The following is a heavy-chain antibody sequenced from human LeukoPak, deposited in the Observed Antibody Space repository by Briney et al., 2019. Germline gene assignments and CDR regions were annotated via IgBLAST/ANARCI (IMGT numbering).Heavy chain of an antibody. CDR2: IYYSGST. J-gene: IGHJ6*03. D-gene: IGHD1-20*01. CDR1: GGSISSYY. Sequence: PSETLSLTCTVSGGSISSYYWSWIRQPPGKGLEWIGYIYYSGSTNYNPSLKSRVTISVDTSKNQFSLKLSSVTAADTAVYYCARGITGTSAKYYYYYYMDVWGKGITVTISS. CDR3: ARGITGTSAKYYYYYYMDV. V-gene: IGHV4-59*01.